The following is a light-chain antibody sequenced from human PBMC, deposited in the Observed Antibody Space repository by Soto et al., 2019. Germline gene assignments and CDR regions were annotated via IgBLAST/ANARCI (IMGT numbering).Light chain of an antibody. CDR1: QGISTY. CDR3: XXXXSYPLT. J-gene: IGKJ4*01. Sequence: DIQLTQSPSFLSASVGDRVTITCRATQGISTYLAWYQQNPGKAPKLLIYTASTLQSGVPSRFSGSGSGTEXXXXISXXRPXXXXXXXXXXXXSYPLTFGGGTKVEIK. V-gene: IGKV1-9*01. CDR2: TAS.